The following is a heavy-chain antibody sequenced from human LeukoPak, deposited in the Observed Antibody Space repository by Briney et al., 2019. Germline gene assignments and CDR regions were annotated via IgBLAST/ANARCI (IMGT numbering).Heavy chain of an antibody. J-gene: IGHJ4*02. CDR2: VNPDSGST. CDR3: AREGDS. Sequence: ASVKVSCKASGYTFTSYDINWVRQATGQGLEWMGWVNPDSGSTAYAQNFQGRVTITRNTSISTVYMELTSLTSEDAAVYYCAREGDSWGQGTLVTVSS. V-gene: IGHV1-8*03. CDR1: GYTFTSYD.